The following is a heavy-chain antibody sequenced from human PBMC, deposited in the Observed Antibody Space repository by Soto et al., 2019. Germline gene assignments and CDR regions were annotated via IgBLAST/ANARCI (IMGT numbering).Heavy chain of an antibody. V-gene: IGHV3-23*01. CDR1: GFPFSTYA. CDR3: SKRACPTTTSHLHYYFDH. J-gene: IGHJ4*02. D-gene: IGHD1-26*01. CDR2: ISGGGGAT. Sequence: EVQLLESGGTLVQPGGSLRLSCAASGFPFSTYAMTWVRQAPGKGLEWVSTISGGGGATYDADSVKGRFTISRDTSENTLYLQMNVLRAEDTATYYCSKRACPTTTSHLHYYFDHWGQGTLVTVSS.